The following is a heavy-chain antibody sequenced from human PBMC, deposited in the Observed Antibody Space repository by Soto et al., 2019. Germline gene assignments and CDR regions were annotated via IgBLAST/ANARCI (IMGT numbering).Heavy chain of an antibody. CDR2: IYSGGST. CDR1: GFTVSSNY. J-gene: IGHJ6*02. Sequence: AGGSLRLSCAASGFTVSSNYMSWVRQAPGKGLEWVSVIYSGGSTYYADSVKGRFTISRDNSKNTVYLQMNSLRAEDTAVYYCARDRYSGYDYYYFGMDVWGQGTTVTVSS. D-gene: IGHD5-12*01. V-gene: IGHV3-53*01. CDR3: ARDRYSGYDYYYFGMDV.